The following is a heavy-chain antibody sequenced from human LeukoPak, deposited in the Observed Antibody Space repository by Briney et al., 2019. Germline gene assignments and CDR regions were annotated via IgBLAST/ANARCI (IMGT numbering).Heavy chain of an antibody. V-gene: IGHV3-33*06. D-gene: IGHD6-19*01. CDR1: GFTFSSYG. CDR3: AKDRGIAVAGIYDY. CDR2: IWYDGSNK. Sequence: PGRSLRLSCAASGFTFSSYGMHWVRQAPGKGLEWVAVIWYDGSNKYYADSVKGRFTISRDNSKNTLYLQMNCLRAEDTAVYYCAKDRGIAVAGIYDYWGQGTLVTVSS. J-gene: IGHJ4*02.